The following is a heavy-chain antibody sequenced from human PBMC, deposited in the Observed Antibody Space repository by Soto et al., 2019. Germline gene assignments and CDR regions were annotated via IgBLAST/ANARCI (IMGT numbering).Heavy chain of an antibody. CDR3: AILTEGSSGHFDY. Sequence: ASVKVSCKTSGYTFTSYGVTWVRQAPGQGLEWMGWISAYNGNTNSAQKLQGRVTMTRDTSTSTAYMELRSLRSDDTAVYYCAILTEGSSGHFDYWGQGTLVTVSS. V-gene: IGHV1-18*01. J-gene: IGHJ4*02. CDR1: GYTFTSYG. D-gene: IGHD3-22*01. CDR2: ISAYNGNT.